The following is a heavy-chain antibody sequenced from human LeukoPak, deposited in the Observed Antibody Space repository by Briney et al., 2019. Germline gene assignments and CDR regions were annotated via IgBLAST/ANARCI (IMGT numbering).Heavy chain of an antibody. CDR1: GFTFSSYA. CDR3: AKHSPDDSSGSDNPNFDY. CDR2: ISASGGST. Sequence: GGSLSLSCAASGFTFSSYAMSWVRQAPGKGLEWVSAISASGGSTHYADSVKGRFTISRDSSKNTLYLQMNSLRAEDTAVYYCAKHSPDDSSGSDNPNFDYWGQGTLVTVSS. V-gene: IGHV3-23*01. D-gene: IGHD3-22*01. J-gene: IGHJ4*02.